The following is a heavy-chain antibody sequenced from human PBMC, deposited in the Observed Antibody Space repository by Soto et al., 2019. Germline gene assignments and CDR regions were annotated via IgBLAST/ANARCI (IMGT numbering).Heavy chain of an antibody. CDR2: IYYSGST. V-gene: IGHV4-59*08. Sequence: QVQLQESGPGLVKPSETLSLTCTVSGGSISIYYWTGIRQPPGKGLEWIGYIYYSGSTNYNPSLKSRVTISVDTSKNQFSLKLSSVTAADTAVYYCARHNSNPGDWFDPWGQGTLVTVSS. J-gene: IGHJ5*02. CDR3: ARHNSNPGDWFDP. CDR1: GGSISIYY. D-gene: IGHD3-22*01.